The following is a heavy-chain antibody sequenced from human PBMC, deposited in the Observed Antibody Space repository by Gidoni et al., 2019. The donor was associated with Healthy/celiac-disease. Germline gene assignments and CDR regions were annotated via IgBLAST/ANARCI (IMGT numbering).Heavy chain of an antibody. V-gene: IGHV1-2*02. CDR1: GYTFTGNY. Sequence: QVQLVQSGAEVKKPGASVKVSCKASGYTFTGNYMHWVRQAPGQGLEWMGWINPNSGGTNYAQKFQGRVTMTRDTSISTAYMELSRLRSDDTAVYYCARAIRTRYDSSGDFDYWGQGTLVTVSS. J-gene: IGHJ4*02. CDR2: INPNSGGT. CDR3: ARAIRTRYDSSGDFDY. D-gene: IGHD3-22*01.